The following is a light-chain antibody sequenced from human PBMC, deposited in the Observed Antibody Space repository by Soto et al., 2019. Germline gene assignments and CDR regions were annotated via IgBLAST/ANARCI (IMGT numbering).Light chain of an antibody. J-gene: IGKJ4*01. CDR3: QQSDSTPQT. CDR1: HSINSF. V-gene: IGKV1-39*01. Sequence: DVQMTQSPSSLSASVGDRVTITCRAGHSINSFLNWYQQKPGKAPILLIHTTSSLQSRVPSTFSGSGSRTDFTLSISSLQPEDFATYYCQQSDSTPQTFGGGTRVEVK. CDR2: TTS.